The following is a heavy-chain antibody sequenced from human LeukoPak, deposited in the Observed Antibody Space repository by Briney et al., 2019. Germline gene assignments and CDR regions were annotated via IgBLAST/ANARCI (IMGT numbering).Heavy chain of an antibody. V-gene: IGHV1-24*01. Sequence: ASVKVSCKVSGYTLTELSMHWVRQAPGKGLEWMGGFDLEDGETIYAQKFQGRVTMTGDTSTDTAYMELSSLRSEDTAVYYCATRWGGLDYWGQGTLVTVSS. CDR3: ATRWGGLDY. D-gene: IGHD3-10*01. J-gene: IGHJ4*02. CDR1: GYTLTELS. CDR2: FDLEDGET.